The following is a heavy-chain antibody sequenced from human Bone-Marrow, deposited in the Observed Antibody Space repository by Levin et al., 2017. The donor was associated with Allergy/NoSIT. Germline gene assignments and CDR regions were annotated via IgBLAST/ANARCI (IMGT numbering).Heavy chain of an antibody. CDR3: AKAVDSSSWSDFDY. Sequence: GESLKISCATSGFTFSVYGMHWVRQAPGKGLEWVAVTSFDGSHKYYTDFVKGRFTISRDNSNNTLYLQMNTLRPEDTAVYYCAKAVDSSSWSDFDYWGQGTLVTVSS. V-gene: IGHV3-30*18. CDR1: GFTFSVYG. D-gene: IGHD6-13*01. J-gene: IGHJ4*02. CDR2: TSFDGSHK.